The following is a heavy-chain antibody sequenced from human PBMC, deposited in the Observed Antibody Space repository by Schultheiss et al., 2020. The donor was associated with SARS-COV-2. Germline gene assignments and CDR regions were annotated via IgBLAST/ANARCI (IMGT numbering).Heavy chain of an antibody. J-gene: IGHJ4*02. V-gene: IGHV3-30*01. Sequence: GGSLRLSCAASGFTFSSYDMHWVRQAPGKGLEWVTIISYDGSNKHYADSVKGRFTISRDNSKNTLYLQMNSLRAEDTAVYYCARDLWSYYFDYWGQGTLVTVSS. D-gene: IGHD2-21*01. CDR1: GFTFSSYD. CDR3: ARDLWSYYFDY. CDR2: ISYDGSNK.